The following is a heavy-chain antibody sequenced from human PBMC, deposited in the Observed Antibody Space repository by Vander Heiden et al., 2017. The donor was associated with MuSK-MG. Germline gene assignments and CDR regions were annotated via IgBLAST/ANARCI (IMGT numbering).Heavy chain of an antibody. CDR3: AKEGKTVTTRGYFDY. CDR2: ISGSGGST. Sequence: EEQLLESGGGLVQPGGSLRLSCAAFGFTFSGYAMSWVRQAPGKGLEWASAISGSGGSTYYADSVKGRFTISRDNSKNTLYLQMNSLRADDTAVYYCAKEGKTVTTRGYFDYWGQGTLVTVSS. CDR1: GFTFSGYA. V-gene: IGHV3-23*01. J-gene: IGHJ4*02. D-gene: IGHD4-17*01.